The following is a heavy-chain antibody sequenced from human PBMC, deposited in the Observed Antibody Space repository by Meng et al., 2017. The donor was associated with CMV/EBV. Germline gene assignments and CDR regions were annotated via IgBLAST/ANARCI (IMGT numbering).Heavy chain of an antibody. CDR3: ARGRQWLVPGFAGQKHDYYYGMDV. Sequence: ASVKVSCKASGYTFTSYYMHWVRQAPGQGLEWMGIINPSGGSTSYAQKFQGRVTMTRDTSTSTVYMELSSLRSEDTAVYYCARGRQWLVPGFAGQKHDYYYGMDVWGQGTTVTVSS. CDR2: INPSGGST. D-gene: IGHD6-19*01. CDR1: GYTFTSYY. J-gene: IGHJ6*02. V-gene: IGHV1-46*01.